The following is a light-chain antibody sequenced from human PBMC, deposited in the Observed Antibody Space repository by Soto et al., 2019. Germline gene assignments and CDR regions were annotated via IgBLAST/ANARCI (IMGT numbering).Light chain of an antibody. Sequence: ESVVRQARGTLYLTPGERATLSCRASQSLNARYLAWYQVKPGQAPRLLFYGASSRATGIPDRFIGSGSGTDFTLPITGLEPEDFAVYSGQQFHISRTSGQGTKVGIK. CDR2: GAS. CDR3: QQFHISRT. J-gene: IGKJ1*01. V-gene: IGKV3-20*01. CDR1: QSLNARY.